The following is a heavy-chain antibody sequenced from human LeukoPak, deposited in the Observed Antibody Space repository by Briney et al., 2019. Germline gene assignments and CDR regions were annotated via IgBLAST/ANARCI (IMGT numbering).Heavy chain of an antibody. CDR2: ISESGADT. J-gene: IGHJ4*02. V-gene: IGHV3-23*01. CDR1: GFTSSNYA. Sequence: GGSLRLSCAASGFTSSNYAMNWVRQAPGKGLEWVSAISESGADTYYADSVKGRFTISRDNSKNTLYLQMNSLRAEDTAIYFCAKELRRSPTYYFDYWGQGTLVTVSS. D-gene: IGHD2-15*01. CDR3: AKELRRSPTYYFDY.